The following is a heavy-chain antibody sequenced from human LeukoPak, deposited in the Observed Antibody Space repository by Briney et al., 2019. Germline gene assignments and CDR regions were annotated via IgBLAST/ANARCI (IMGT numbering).Heavy chain of an antibody. D-gene: IGHD3-22*01. Sequence: GESLKISCAASGFTFSRYGMHWVRQAPGKGLEWVAVIWYDGSNKYYAESVKGRFTISRDNSKNTLHLQMNSLRAEDTAVYYCARDPPMYYYDEPGSRDAFDIWGQGTMVTVSS. CDR2: IWYDGSNK. V-gene: IGHV3-33*01. CDR1: GFTFSRYG. CDR3: ARDPPMYYYDEPGSRDAFDI. J-gene: IGHJ3*02.